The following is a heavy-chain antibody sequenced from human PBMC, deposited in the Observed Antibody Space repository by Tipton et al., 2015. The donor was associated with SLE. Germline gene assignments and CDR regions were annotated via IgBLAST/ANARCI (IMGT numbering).Heavy chain of an antibody. CDR1: GFTFSSYA. CDR3: AKDPSSGVYDFWSGYYLDAFDI. J-gene: IGHJ3*02. D-gene: IGHD3-3*01. Sequence: SLRLSCAASGFTFSSYAMSWVRQAPGKGLEWVSAISGNGGSTYYADSVKGRFTISRDNSKNTLYLQMNSLRAEDTAVYYCAKDPSSGVYDFWSGYYLDAFDIWGQGTMVTVSS. CDR2: ISGNGGST. V-gene: IGHV3-23*01.